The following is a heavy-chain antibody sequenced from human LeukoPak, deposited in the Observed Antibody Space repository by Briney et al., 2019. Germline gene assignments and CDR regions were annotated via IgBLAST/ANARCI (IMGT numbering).Heavy chain of an antibody. CDR3: AKDADTAMVNYFDY. Sequence: PEGSLRLSCAASGFTFSSYGMHWVRQAPGKGLEWVAVISYDGSNKYYADSVKGRFTISRDNSKNTLYLQMNSLRAEDTAVYYCAKDADTAMVNYFDYWGQGTLVTVSS. V-gene: IGHV3-30*18. CDR2: ISYDGSNK. CDR1: GFTFSSYG. D-gene: IGHD5-18*01. J-gene: IGHJ4*02.